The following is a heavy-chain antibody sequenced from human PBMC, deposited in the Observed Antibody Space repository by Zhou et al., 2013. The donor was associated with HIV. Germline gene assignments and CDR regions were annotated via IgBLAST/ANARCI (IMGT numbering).Heavy chain of an antibody. CDR2: INPNSAGT. J-gene: IGHJ6*02. CDR3: ARDRVLTVLLWFGRLYGVDV. Sequence: QVQLVQSGAEVKKPGASVKVSCKASGYTFTGYYMHWVRQAPGQGLEWMGWINPNSAGTNYAQKFQGRVTMTRDTSISTAYMELSRLRSDDTAVYYCARDRVLTVLLWFGRLYGVDVWGQGTTVTVSS. V-gene: IGHV1-2*02. CDR1: GYTFTGYY. D-gene: IGHD3-10*01.